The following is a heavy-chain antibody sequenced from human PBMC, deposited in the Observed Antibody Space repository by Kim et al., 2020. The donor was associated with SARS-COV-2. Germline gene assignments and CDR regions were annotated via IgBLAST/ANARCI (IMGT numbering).Heavy chain of an antibody. V-gene: IGHV3-21*01. CDR3: AREREYVAAELDY. CDR1: GFTFSSYS. CDR2: ISSSSSYI. J-gene: IGHJ4*02. Sequence: GGSLRLSCAASGFTFSSYSMNWVRQAPGKGLEWVSSISSSSSYIYYADSVKGRFTISRDNAKNSLYLQMNSLRAEDTAVYYCAREREYVAAELDYWGQGTLVTVSS. D-gene: IGHD6-19*01.